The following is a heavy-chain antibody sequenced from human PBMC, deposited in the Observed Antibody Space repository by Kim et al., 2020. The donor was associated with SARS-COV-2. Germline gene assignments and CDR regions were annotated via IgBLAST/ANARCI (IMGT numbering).Heavy chain of an antibody. CDR3: ARTPRRVTSRFDY. D-gene: IGHD4-4*01. Sequence: ARKLQGRVTMTTDTSTSTAYMELRSLGSDDTAVYYCARTPRRVTSRFDYWGQGTLVTVSS. V-gene: IGHV1-18*01. J-gene: IGHJ4*02.